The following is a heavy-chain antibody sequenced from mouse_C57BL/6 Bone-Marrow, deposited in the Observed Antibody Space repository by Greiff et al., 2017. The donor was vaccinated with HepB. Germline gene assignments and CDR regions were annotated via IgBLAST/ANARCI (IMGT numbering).Heavy chain of an antibody. CDR1: GYTFTSYG. D-gene: IGHD1-1*01. Sequence: VKLQESGAELARPGASVKLSCKASGYTFTSYGISWVKQRTGQGLEWIGEIYPRSGNTYYNEKFKGKATLTADKSSSTAYMELRSLTSEDSAVYFCARLFITTGNFDYWGQGTTLTVSS. CDR3: ARLFITTGNFDY. J-gene: IGHJ2*01. CDR2: IYPRSGNT. V-gene: IGHV1-81*01.